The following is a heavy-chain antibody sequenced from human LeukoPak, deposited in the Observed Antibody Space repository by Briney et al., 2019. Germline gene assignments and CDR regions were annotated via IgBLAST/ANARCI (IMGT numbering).Heavy chain of an antibody. CDR3: ARCTSTSCYNFDY. J-gene: IGHJ4*02. CDR1: GGSISSGGYY. V-gene: IGHV4-39*01. Sequence: SETLSLTCTVSGGSISSGGYYWSWIRQPPGKGLEWIGSIYYSGSTYYNPSLKSRVTISVDTSKNQFSLKLSSVTAADTAVYYCARCTSTSCYNFDYWGQGTLVTVSS. CDR2: IYYSGST. D-gene: IGHD2-2*02.